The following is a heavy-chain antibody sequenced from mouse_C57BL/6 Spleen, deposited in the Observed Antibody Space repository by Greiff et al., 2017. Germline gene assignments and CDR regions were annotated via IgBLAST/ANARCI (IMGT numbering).Heavy chain of an antibody. CDR3: ARRVTTAYFDV. V-gene: IGHV5-6*02. D-gene: IGHD1-2*01. CDR1: GFTFSSYG. Sequence: DVQLQESGGDLVKPGGSLKLSCAASGFTFSSYGMSWVRQTPDKRLEWVATISSGGSYTYYPDSVKGRFTISRDNAKNTLYLQMSSLKSEDTAMYYCARRVTTAYFDVWGTGTTVTVSS. CDR2: ISSGGSYT. J-gene: IGHJ1*03.